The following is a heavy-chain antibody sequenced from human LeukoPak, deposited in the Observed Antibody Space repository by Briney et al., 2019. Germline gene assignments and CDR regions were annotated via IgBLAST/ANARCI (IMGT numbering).Heavy chain of an antibody. Sequence: GGSLTLSCAPSGFTFTDYSMNWVRQAPGKGLEWVSAISGSGGSTYYADSVKGRFTISRDNSKNTLYLQMNSLRAEDTAVYYCAKGDYSSSSWGFDYWGQGTLVTVSS. V-gene: IGHV3-23*01. CDR2: ISGSGGST. J-gene: IGHJ4*02. CDR1: GFTFTDYS. CDR3: AKGDYSSSSWGFDY. D-gene: IGHD6-6*01.